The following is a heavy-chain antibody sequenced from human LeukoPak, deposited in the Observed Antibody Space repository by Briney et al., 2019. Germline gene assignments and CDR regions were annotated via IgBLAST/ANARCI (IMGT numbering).Heavy chain of an antibody. Sequence: ASVKVSCKASGGTVSSYAISWVRQAPGQGLEWMGWINTNTGNPTYAQGFTGRFVFSLDTSVSTAYLQISSLKAEDTAVYYCAREITIFGVVNLYYFDYWGQGTLVTVSS. D-gene: IGHD3-3*01. CDR2: INTNTGNP. V-gene: IGHV7-4-1*02. J-gene: IGHJ4*02. CDR1: GGTVSSYA. CDR3: AREITIFGVVNLYYFDY.